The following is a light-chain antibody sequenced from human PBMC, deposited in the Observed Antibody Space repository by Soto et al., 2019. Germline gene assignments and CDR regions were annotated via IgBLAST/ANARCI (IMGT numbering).Light chain of an antibody. CDR2: DVS. J-gene: IGLJ2*01. CDR1: SSDVGGYNY. CDR3: SSYTSSSTLAVV. Sequence: QSALTQPASVSGSPGQSITISCTGTSSDVGGYNYVSWYQQHPGKAPKLMIYDVSNRPSGVSNRFSGSKSGNTASLTISGLQAEDEGDYYCSSYTSSSTLAVVFGGGTKLTVL. V-gene: IGLV2-14*01.